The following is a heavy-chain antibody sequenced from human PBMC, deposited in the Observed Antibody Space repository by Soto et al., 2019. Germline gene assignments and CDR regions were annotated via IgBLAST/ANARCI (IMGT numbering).Heavy chain of an antibody. J-gene: IGHJ4*02. CDR3: APSLWFGTQFQL. D-gene: IGHD3-10*01. CDR1: GGYFNDNY. CDR2: ISRSGTT. Sequence: QVQLQQWCAGLLKPSETLSLSCAVYGGYFNDNYYTWFRQPPGKGLEWIGEISRSGTTKYIPSLKSRASISFDTSKTQVSLKVTSVTAADKAVYYCAPSLWFGTQFQLWGQGALVTVSS. V-gene: IGHV4-34*01.